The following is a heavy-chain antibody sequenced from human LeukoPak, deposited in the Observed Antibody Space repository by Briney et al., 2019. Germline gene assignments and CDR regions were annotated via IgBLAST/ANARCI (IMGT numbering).Heavy chain of an antibody. CDR1: GFTFSSYS. CDR2: ISSSSSYI. Sequence: GGSLRLSCAASGFTFSSYSMTWVRQAPGKGLEWVSSISSSSSYIYYADSVKGRFTISRDNAKNSLYLRMNSLRAEDTAVYYCARDRGEWLALEKIFDYWGQGTLVTVSS. V-gene: IGHV3-21*01. D-gene: IGHD6-19*01. J-gene: IGHJ4*02. CDR3: ARDRGEWLALEKIFDY.